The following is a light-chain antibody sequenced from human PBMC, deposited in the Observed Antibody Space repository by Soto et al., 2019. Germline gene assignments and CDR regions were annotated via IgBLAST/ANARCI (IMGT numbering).Light chain of an antibody. V-gene: IGKV1-39*01. CDR1: QSIRSY. CDR2: AAS. CDR3: QQSYDTPWT. J-gene: IGKJ1*01. Sequence: DIQMTQSPSSLSASVGDGVTITCRTSQSIRSYLSWYQQKPGKAPKVLIYAASTLQSGVPSRFSGSGSGTDFTLTISSLQPEDFATYYCQQSYDTPWTFGQGTKVEIK.